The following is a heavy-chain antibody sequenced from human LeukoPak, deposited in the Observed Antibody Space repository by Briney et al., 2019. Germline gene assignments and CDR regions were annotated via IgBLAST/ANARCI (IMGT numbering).Heavy chain of an antibody. D-gene: IGHD2-2*01. CDR1: GGSVSSGSYY. CDR3: ARVFLGYCSSTSCYPNWFDP. Sequence: SETLSLTCTVSGGSVSSGSYYWSWTRQPPGKGLEWIGYIYYSGSTNYNPSLKSRVTISVDTSKNQFSLKLSSVTAADTAVYYCARVFLGYCSSTSCYPNWFDPWGQGTLVTVSS. V-gene: IGHV4-61*01. CDR2: IYYSGST. J-gene: IGHJ5*02.